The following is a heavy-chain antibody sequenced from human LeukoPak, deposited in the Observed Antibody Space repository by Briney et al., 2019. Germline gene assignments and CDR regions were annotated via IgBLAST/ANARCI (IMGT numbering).Heavy chain of an antibody. CDR1: GGSISSGGYY. V-gene: IGHV4-31*03. CDR2: IYYSGST. CDR3: AVAVAPGGAFDI. D-gene: IGHD6-19*01. J-gene: IGHJ3*02. Sequence: PSQTLSLTCTVSGGSISSGGYYWSWIRQHPGKGLEWIGYIYYSGSTYYNPSLKSRVTISVDTSKNQFSLKLSSVTAADTAVYYRAVAVAPGGAFDIWGQGTMVTVSS.